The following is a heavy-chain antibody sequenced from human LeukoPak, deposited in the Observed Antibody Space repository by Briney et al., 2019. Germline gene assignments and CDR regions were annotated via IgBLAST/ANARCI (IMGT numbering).Heavy chain of an antibody. CDR3: ARRAGAVAGTGGAFDI. CDR1: GDSVSSNSAA. D-gene: IGHD6-19*01. CDR2: TYCRSKWYN. J-gene: IGHJ3*02. V-gene: IGHV6-1*01. Sequence: SQTLSLTCAISGDSVSSNSAAWNWIRQSPSRGLEWLGRTYCRSKWYNDYAVSVKSRITINPDTSKNQFSLQLNSVTPEDTAVYYCARRAGAVAGTGGAFDIWGQGTMVTVSS.